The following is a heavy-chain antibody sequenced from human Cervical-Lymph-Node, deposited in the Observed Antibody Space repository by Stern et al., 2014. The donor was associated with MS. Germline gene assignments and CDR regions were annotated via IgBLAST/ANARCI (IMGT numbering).Heavy chain of an antibody. CDR3: ARDQEVLLWFGEFQPLGY. Sequence: QVQLVQSGGGVVQPGRSLRLSCAASGFTFSSYGMHWVRQAPGKGLEWVAVIWYDGSNKYYADSVKGRFTISRDNSKNTLYLQMNSLRAEDTAVYYCARDQEVLLWFGEFQPLGYWGQGTLVTVSS. J-gene: IGHJ4*02. V-gene: IGHV3-33*01. CDR1: GFTFSSYG. D-gene: IGHD3-10*01. CDR2: IWYDGSNK.